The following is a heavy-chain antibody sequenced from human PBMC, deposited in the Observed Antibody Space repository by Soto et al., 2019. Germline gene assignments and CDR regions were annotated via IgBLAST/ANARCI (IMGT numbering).Heavy chain of an antibody. J-gene: IGHJ3*02. CDR3: ARGYGAFAI. V-gene: IGHV4-39*01. Sequence: PSETLSLTCTVSGGSISSSSYYWGWIRQPPGKGLEWIGSIYYSGSTYYNPSLKSRVTISVDTSKNQFSLKLSSVTAADTAVYYCARGYGAFAIWGQGTMVTVSS. CDR1: GGSISSSSYY. CDR2: IYYSGST. D-gene: IGHD5-12*01.